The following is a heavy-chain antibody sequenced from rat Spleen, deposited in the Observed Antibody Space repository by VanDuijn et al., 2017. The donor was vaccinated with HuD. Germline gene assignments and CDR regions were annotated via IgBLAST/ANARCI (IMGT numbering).Heavy chain of an antibody. CDR2: IRSGGST. D-gene: IGHD1-11*01. J-gene: IGHJ2*01. CDR3: TRANYGY. CDR1: GFSLTSNS. Sequence: QVQLKESGPGLVQPSETLSLTCTVSGFSLTSNSVHWVRQPPGKGLEWMGRIRSGGSTDYNSALKSRLSISRDTSKRQVFLKINSLQTEDTAIYYCTRANYGYWGQGVMVTVSS. V-gene: IGHV2-1*01.